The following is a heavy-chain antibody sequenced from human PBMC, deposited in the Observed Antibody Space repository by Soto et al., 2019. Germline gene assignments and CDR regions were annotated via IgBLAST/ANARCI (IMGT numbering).Heavy chain of an antibody. Sequence: ASVKVSCKASGYTFTGYFMHWVRQAPGQGLEWMGWINPNSGGTNYAQKFQGWVTMTRDTSISTAYMELSRLTSDDTAVYYCARRSVGELITYYYYGMDVWGQGTTVTVSS. J-gene: IGHJ6*02. CDR1: GYTFTGYF. V-gene: IGHV1-2*04. D-gene: IGHD3-10*01. CDR3: ARRSVGELITYYYYGMDV. CDR2: INPNSGGT.